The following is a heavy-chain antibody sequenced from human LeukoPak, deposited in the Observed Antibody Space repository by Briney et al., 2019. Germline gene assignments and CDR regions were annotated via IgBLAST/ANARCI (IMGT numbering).Heavy chain of an antibody. Sequence: SETLSLTCAVYGGSFSDHYWSWIRQPPGKGLEWIGEINRSGSTNYNPSLERRVTISVETSKSQFSLKLNSVTAADTAVYYCARGSVATARDWFDPWGQGTLVIVSS. D-gene: IGHD5-12*01. J-gene: IGHJ5*02. V-gene: IGHV4-34*01. CDR1: GGSFSDHY. CDR3: ARGSVATARDWFDP. CDR2: INRSGST.